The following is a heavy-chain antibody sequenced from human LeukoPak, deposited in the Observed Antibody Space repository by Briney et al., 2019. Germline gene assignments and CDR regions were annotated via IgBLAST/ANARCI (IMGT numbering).Heavy chain of an antibody. Sequence: SHTLSLTCAISGDSVSSNSATWNWIRQSPSRGLEWLGRTYYRSKWYNDYSKSVERRITINPDTSRNQLSLQLNSVTPEDTAVYYCARALDTAIVLWGQGTLVTVSS. D-gene: IGHD5-18*01. V-gene: IGHV6-1*01. CDR1: GDSVSSNSAT. J-gene: IGHJ4*02. CDR2: TYYRSKWYN. CDR3: ARALDTAIVL.